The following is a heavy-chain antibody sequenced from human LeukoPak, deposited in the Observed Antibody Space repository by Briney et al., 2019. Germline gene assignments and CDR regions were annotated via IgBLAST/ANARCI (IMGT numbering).Heavy chain of an antibody. V-gene: IGHV3-23*01. D-gene: IGHD6-13*01. CDR3: ARGRPTTSIAAAGVNWFDP. Sequence: PGGSLRLSCAASGFTFSNHGMNWVRQAPGKGLEWVSGISPSGDITYYADSVKGRFTISRDNSKNTLYLQMNSLRAEDTAVYYCARGRPTTSIAAAGVNWFDPWGQGTLVTVSS. J-gene: IGHJ5*02. CDR2: ISPSGDIT. CDR1: GFTFSNHG.